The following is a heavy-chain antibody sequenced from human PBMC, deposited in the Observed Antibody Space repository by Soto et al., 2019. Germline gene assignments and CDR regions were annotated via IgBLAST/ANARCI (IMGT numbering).Heavy chain of an antibody. D-gene: IGHD6-13*01. Sequence: EVQLLESGGGLAQPGGSLRLSCAASGFTFSRYAMSWVRHAPGKGLEWVSAISGSGCRTYYADSVKGRFTTSRDNSKNTLYLQMNSLKAEDTAVYYCAKDHRRRIAAAGADPYNWFDPWGQGTLVTVSS. CDR1: GFTFSRYA. V-gene: IGHV3-23*01. CDR3: AKDHRRRIAAAGADPYNWFDP. CDR2: ISGSGCRT. J-gene: IGHJ5*02.